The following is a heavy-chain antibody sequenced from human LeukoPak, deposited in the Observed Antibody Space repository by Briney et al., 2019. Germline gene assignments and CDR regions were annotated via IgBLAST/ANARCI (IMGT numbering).Heavy chain of an antibody. CDR2: IYYSGST. Sequence: PSETLSLTCTVSGGSISSYYWSWIRQPPGKGLEWIGYIYYSGSTYYNPSLKSRVTISVDTSKNQFSLKLSSVTAADTAVYYCARLGLRFLEWLSRGVYWGQGTLVTVSS. J-gene: IGHJ4*02. D-gene: IGHD3-3*01. CDR3: ARLGLRFLEWLSRGVY. V-gene: IGHV4-59*04. CDR1: GGSISSYY.